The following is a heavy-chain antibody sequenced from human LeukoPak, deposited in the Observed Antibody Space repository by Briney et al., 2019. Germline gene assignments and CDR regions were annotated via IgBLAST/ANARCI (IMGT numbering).Heavy chain of an antibody. Sequence: PGRSLRLSCAASGFTFDDYAMHWVRQAPGKGLEWVSGISWNSGSIGYADSVKGRFTISRDNAKNSLYLQMNSLRAEDTALYYCARGVVGAKAYWGQGTLVTVSS. V-gene: IGHV3-9*01. CDR1: GFTFDDYA. D-gene: IGHD1-26*01. CDR3: ARGVVGAKAY. J-gene: IGHJ4*02. CDR2: ISWNSGSI.